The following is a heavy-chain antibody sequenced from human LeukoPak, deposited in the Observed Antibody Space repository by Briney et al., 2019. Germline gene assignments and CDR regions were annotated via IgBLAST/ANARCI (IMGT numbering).Heavy chain of an antibody. CDR3: AKDIVLSSSGRGAFDI. D-gene: IGHD6-19*01. CDR2: IGWNSGSI. CDR1: GFTFDDYA. V-gene: IGHV3-9*01. J-gene: IGHJ3*02. Sequence: PGRSLRLSCAASGFTFDDYAMYWVRQAPGKGLEWVSSIGWNSGSIGYADSVKGRFTISRDNAKNSLYLQMNSLRAEDTALYYCAKDIVLSSSGRGAFDIWGQGTMVTVS.